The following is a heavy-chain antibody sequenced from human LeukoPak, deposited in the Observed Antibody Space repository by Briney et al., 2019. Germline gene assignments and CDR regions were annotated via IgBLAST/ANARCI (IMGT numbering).Heavy chain of an antibody. CDR2: ISAYNGHT. CDR3: AREGNYYDSSGHHYYYMDV. D-gene: IGHD3-22*01. Sequence: ASVKVSCKASGYTLNRYGISWVRQAPGQGLEWMGWISAYNGHTKNAQKFQGRVTMTTDTSTDTAYMELRSLRSDDSAVYYCAREGNYYDSSGHHYYYMDVWGKGTTVTVSS. J-gene: IGHJ6*03. V-gene: IGHV1-18*01. CDR1: GYTLNRYG.